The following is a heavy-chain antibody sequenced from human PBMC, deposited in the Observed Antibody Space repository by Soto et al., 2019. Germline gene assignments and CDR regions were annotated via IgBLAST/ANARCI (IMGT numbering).Heavy chain of an antibody. D-gene: IGHD3-22*01. CDR3: VSSDDSSGYYRP. Sequence: GASVKVSCKASGGTFSSYAISWVRQAPGQGLEWMGGIIPIFGTANYAQKFQGRVTITADESTSTAYMELSSLRSEDTAVYYCVSSDDSSGYYRPWGQGTLVTVSS. CDR1: GGTFSSYA. J-gene: IGHJ5*02. CDR2: IIPIFGTA. V-gene: IGHV1-69*13.